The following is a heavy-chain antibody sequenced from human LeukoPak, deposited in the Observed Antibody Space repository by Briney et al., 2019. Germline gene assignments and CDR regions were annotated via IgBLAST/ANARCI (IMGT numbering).Heavy chain of an antibody. V-gene: IGHV1-69*06. D-gene: IGHD2-2*02. Sequence: SVKVSFKASGGTFSSYAISWVRPAPGQGLAWMGGIIPIFGTANYAQKFPGRVTITADKSTSTAYMELSSLRSEDTAVYYCASQTVVVPAAIKVAYYYYGMDVWGKGTTVTVSS. CDR1: GGTFSSYA. CDR3: ASQTVVVPAAIKVAYYYYGMDV. CDR2: IIPIFGTA. J-gene: IGHJ6*04.